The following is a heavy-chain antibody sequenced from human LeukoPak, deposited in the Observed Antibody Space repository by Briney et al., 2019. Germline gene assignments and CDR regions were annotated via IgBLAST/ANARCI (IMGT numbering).Heavy chain of an antibody. Sequence: GGSLRLSCAASGFTFSSIAVSWVRQAPGKGLEWVSLISGSGSSIYYADSVKGRFTISRDNSENTLHLDMYNLRHDDTAIYYCARGIHFRDVWHVREWGQGTLLTVSS. CDR3: ARGIHFRDVWHVRE. D-gene: IGHD3-16*01. CDR2: ISGSGSSI. V-gene: IGHV3-23*01. J-gene: IGHJ4*02. CDR1: GFTFSSIA.